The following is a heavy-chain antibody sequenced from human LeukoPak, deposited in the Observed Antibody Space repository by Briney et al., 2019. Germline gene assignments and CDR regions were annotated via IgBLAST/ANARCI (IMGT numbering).Heavy chain of an antibody. V-gene: IGHV1-2*02. J-gene: IGHJ3*02. CDR3: ARGKDDSTGHYDAFDI. D-gene: IGHD3-22*01. CDR2: ISPKSGDT. CDR1: GYSFSDNY. Sequence: APLKVSCKASGYSFSDNYVHWVRQAPGQGLEYTGWISPKSGDTNFSQRFKGRLTMTSDTSINTVYMEMRKLKSDDTAVYFCARGKDDSTGHYDAFDIWGHGTMVTVSS.